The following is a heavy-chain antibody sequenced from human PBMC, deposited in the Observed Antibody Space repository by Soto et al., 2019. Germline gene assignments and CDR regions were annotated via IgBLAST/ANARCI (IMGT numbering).Heavy chain of an antibody. J-gene: IGHJ5*02. Sequence: ASVKVSCKASGYSFSGYYMDWVRQAPGQGLEWMGWIKPNSGGTDYAQKFQGRVTMTRDTSISTAYMELRGLRYDDTAVYYCARTRGVIPRVTYNWFDPWGQGTLVTVSS. V-gene: IGHV1-2*02. D-gene: IGHD3-10*01. CDR3: ARTRGVIPRVTYNWFDP. CDR2: IKPNSGGT. CDR1: GYSFSGYY.